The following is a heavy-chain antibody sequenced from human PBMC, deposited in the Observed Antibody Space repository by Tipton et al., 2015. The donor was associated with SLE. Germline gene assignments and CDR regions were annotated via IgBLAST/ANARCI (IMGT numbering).Heavy chain of an antibody. D-gene: IGHD3-16*01. V-gene: IGHV3-48*03. Sequence: GSLRLSCAASGFTFGSHEMNWVRQGPGKGLEWVSYISKSGDNVNYADSVKGRFTISRDNAKNSLYLQMNSLRVEDAAVYYCARIGHGAIIYVMDVWGQGTTVTVSS. CDR2: ISKSGDNV. J-gene: IGHJ6*02. CDR1: GFTFGSHE. CDR3: ARIGHGAIIYVMDV.